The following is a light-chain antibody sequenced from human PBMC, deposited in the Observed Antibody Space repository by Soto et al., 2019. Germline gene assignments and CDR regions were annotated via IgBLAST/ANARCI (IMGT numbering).Light chain of an antibody. CDR3: QQYDKWPRT. CDR2: GAS. CDR1: QSLTSN. Sequence: EIVMTQSPATLSVSPGERVTLSCRASQSLTSNLAWYQHKPGQSPRLLIYGASARATGIPARFSGGGSGAEYTLTISSLQSEDFAVYYFQQYDKWPRTFGQGTKVEIK. J-gene: IGKJ1*01. V-gene: IGKV3-15*01.